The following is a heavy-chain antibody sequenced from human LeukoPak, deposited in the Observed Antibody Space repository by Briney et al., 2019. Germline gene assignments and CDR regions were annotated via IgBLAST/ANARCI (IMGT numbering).Heavy chain of an antibody. CDR1: GFTFDDYT. CDR2: ISWDGGST. J-gene: IGHJ4*02. CDR3: AKGAPADGHLLSYYFDY. V-gene: IGHV3-43*01. D-gene: IGHD1-26*01. Sequence: GGSLRLSCAASGFTFDDYTMHWVRQAPGKGLEWVSLISWDGGSTYYADSVKGRFTISRDNSKNSLYLQMNSLRTDDTALYYCAKGAPADGHLLSYYFDYWGQGTLVTVSS.